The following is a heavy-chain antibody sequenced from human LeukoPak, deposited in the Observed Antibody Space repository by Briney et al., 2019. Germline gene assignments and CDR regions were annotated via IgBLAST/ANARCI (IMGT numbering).Heavy chain of an antibody. D-gene: IGHD4-17*01. CDR3: AKGSIYGDYGDFDH. CDR1: GFTFSDYY. V-gene: IGHV3-11*01. CDR2: IGTSGSPI. Sequence: PGGSLRLSCAASGFTFSDYYMTWLRQTPGGGLEWVSYIGTSGSPIYYADSVKGRFTISWDNAKDSLYLQMNSLRAEDTAVYYCAKGSIYGDYGDFDHWGQGTLVTVSS. J-gene: IGHJ4*02.